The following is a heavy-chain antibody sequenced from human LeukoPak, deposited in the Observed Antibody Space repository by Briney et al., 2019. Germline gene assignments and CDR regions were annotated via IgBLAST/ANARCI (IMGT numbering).Heavy chain of an antibody. CDR3: ARGGAGRYFDWLPPDAFDI. Sequence: GASVKVSCKASGYTFTGYYMHWVRQAPGQGLEWMGWINPNSGGTNYAQKFQGRVTMTRDTSISTAYMELSRLRSDDTAVYYCARGGAGRYFDWLPPDAFDIWGQGTMVTVSS. J-gene: IGHJ3*02. V-gene: IGHV1-2*02. CDR2: INPNSGGT. D-gene: IGHD3-9*01. CDR1: GYTFTGYY.